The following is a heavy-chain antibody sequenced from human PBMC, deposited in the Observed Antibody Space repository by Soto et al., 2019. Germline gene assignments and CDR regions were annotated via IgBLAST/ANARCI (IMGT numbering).Heavy chain of an antibody. D-gene: IGHD3-22*01. Sequence: SVKVSCKASGFTFTSSAMHWVRKDRGQRLEWIGWIVVGSGNTNYAQKFQERVTITRDMSTSTAYMELSSLRSEDTAVYYCAAGSYYYDSSGYYPDAFDIWGQGTMVTVSS. CDR2: IVVGSGNT. CDR3: AAGSYYYDSSGYYPDAFDI. V-gene: IGHV1-58*02. J-gene: IGHJ3*02. CDR1: GFTFTSSA.